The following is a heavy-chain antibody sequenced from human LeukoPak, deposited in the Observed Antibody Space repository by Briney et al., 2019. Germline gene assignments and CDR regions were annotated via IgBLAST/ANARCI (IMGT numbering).Heavy chain of an antibody. V-gene: IGHV3-9*01. CDR3: ARVSSGSSYFDY. CDR1: GFTFDDYA. Sequence: GRSLRLSCAASGFTFDDYAMHWVRQAPGKGLEWVSGISWNSGSIGYADSVKGRFTISRDNAKNSLYLQMNSLRAEDTAVYYCARVSSGSSYFDYWGQGTLVTVSS. J-gene: IGHJ4*02. D-gene: IGHD3-10*01. CDR2: ISWNSGSI.